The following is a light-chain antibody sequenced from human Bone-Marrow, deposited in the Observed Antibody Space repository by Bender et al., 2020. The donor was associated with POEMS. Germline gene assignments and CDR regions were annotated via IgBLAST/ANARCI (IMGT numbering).Light chain of an antibody. CDR3: CSYADSSTLV. V-gene: IGLV2-11*01. CDR2: DVT. CDR1: SSDVGGYNY. J-gene: IGLJ3*02. Sequence: QSALTQPRSVSGSPGQSVTISCTGTSSDVGGYNYVSWYQQHPGKAPKFMIYDVTKRPSGVPDRFSGSKSGNTASLTISGLQAEDETDYYCCSYADSSTLVFGGGTKLTVL.